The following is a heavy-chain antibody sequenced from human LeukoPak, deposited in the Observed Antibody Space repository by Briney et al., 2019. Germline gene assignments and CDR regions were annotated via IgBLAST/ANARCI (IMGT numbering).Heavy chain of an antibody. CDR3: ARAVKDYYDSSGPYYYYYGMDV. D-gene: IGHD3-22*01. Sequence: SETLSLTCTVSGGSISSYYWSGIRQPAGKGLEWIGRIYTSGSTNYNPSLKSRVTMSVDTSKNQFSLKLSSVTAADTAVYYCARAVKDYYDSSGPYYYYYGMDVWGQGTTVTVSS. J-gene: IGHJ6*02. CDR2: IYTSGST. CDR1: GGSISSYY. V-gene: IGHV4-4*07.